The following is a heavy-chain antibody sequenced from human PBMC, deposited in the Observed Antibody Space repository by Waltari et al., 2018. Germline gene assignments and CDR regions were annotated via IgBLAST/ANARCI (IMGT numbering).Heavy chain of an antibody. V-gene: IGHV3-30*02. CDR1: GFTFSSYG. J-gene: IGHJ4*02. Sequence: QVQLVASGGGVVQPGGSLRLSCAASGFTFSSYGMHWVRQAPGKGLEWVAFIRYDGSNKYYADSVKGRFTISRDNSKNTLYLQMNSLRAEDTAVYYCAKGLSGYNWNAQVGYWGQGTLVTVSS. CDR3: AKGLSGYNWNAQVGY. D-gene: IGHD1-20*01. CDR2: IRYDGSNK.